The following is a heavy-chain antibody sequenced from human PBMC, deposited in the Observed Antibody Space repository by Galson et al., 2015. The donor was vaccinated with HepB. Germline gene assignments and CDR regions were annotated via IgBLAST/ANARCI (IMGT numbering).Heavy chain of an antibody. V-gene: IGHV3-21*01. D-gene: IGHD3-3*01. CDR2: ISSSRSYI. CDR1: GFSFSSYS. CDR3: ARLKDDDSRWVYYGMHV. J-gene: IGHJ6*02. Sequence: SLRLSCAASGFSFSSYSMNWVRQAPGKGLEWVSFISSSRSYIYYADSVKGRFTISRDNAKNSLYLQMNSLRAEDTAVYYCARLKDDDSRWVYYGMHVWGQGTTVTVSS.